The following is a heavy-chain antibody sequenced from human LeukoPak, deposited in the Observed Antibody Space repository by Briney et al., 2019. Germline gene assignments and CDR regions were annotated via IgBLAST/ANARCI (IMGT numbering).Heavy chain of an antibody. D-gene: IGHD3-22*01. CDR1: GFTFDDYG. V-gene: IGHV3-20*01. CDR3: ARGGTYYYDRSGYYYPLDY. Sequence: GGSLRLSCAASGFTFDDYGMNWVRQVPGKGLEWVSGINWSGHSTGYVDSVKGRFTISRDNAKNSLYLQMNSLGAEDTALYHCARGGTYYYDRSGYYYPLDYWGQGTLVTVSS. CDR2: INWSGHST. J-gene: IGHJ4*02.